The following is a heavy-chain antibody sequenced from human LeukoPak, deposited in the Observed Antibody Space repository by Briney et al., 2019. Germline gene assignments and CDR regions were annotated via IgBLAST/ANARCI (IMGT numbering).Heavy chain of an antibody. D-gene: IGHD2-2*01. CDR3: AKDLTIVVVPAAIPYYYYGMDV. CDR1: GFTFSSYG. CDR2: ISYDGSNK. V-gene: IGHV3-30*18. Sequence: PGGSLRLSCAASGFTFSSYGMHWVRQAPGKGLEWVAVISYDGSNKYYADSVKGRFTISRDNSKNTLYLQMNSLRAEDTAVYYCAKDLTIVVVPAAIPYYYYGMDVWGQGTTVTVSS. J-gene: IGHJ6*02.